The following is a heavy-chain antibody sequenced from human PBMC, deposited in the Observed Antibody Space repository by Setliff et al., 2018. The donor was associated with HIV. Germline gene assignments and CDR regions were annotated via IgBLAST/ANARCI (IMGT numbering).Heavy chain of an antibody. V-gene: IGHV4-39*01. CDR3: ARHNTGYSYGYDYYYYYMDV. CDR2: IHYSGST. CDR1: GGSISSSSYY. D-gene: IGHD5-18*01. Sequence: SETLSLTCTVSGGSISSSSYYWGWIRQPPGKGLEWIGSIHYSGSTYYNPSLKSRVTISVDTSKNQFSLKLSSVTAADTAVYYCARHNTGYSYGYDYYYYYMDVWGKGTTVTVSS. J-gene: IGHJ6*03.